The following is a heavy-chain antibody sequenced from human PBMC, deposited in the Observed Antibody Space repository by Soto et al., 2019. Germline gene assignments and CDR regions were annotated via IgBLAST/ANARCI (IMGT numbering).Heavy chain of an antibody. CDR2: INPNSGGT. Sequence: ASVKVSCKASGYTFTGYYMHWVRQAPGQGLEWMGWINPNSGGTNYAQKFQGWVTMTRDTSISTAYMGLRRLTSDDTAVYYFARARYGECGEDFWGQGTLVTVST. V-gene: IGHV1-2*04. D-gene: IGHD4-17*01. J-gene: IGHJ4*02. CDR1: GYTFTGYY. CDR3: ARARYGECGEDF.